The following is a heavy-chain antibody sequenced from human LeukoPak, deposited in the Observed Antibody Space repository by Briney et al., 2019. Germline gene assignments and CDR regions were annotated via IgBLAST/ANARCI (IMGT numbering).Heavy chain of an antibody. CDR2: ISYDGSYK. Sequence: PGGSLRLSCAASAFTFNNYGMHWVRQAPGKGLEWVAVISYDGSYKYYTDSVKGRFTISRDNSKNTLHLQMNSLRADDTAVYYCARHYDILTDTEPGFDLWGRGTLVTVSS. J-gene: IGHJ2*01. V-gene: IGHV3-30*03. CDR1: AFTFNNYG. D-gene: IGHD3-9*01. CDR3: ARHYDILTDTEPGFDL.